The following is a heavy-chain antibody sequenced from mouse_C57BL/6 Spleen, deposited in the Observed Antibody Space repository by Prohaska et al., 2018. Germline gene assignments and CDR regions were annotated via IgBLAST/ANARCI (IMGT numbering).Heavy chain of an antibody. D-gene: IGHD4-1*01. J-gene: IGHJ4*01. CDR2: IDPSDSYT. CDR1: SYW. V-gene: IGHV1-50*01. CDR3: ARMELGRDDAMDY. Sequence: SYWMQWVKQRPGQGLEWIGEIDPSDSYTNYNQKFKGKATLTVETSSSTAYMQLSRLTSEDSAVYYCARMELGRDDAMDYWGEGTSVTV.